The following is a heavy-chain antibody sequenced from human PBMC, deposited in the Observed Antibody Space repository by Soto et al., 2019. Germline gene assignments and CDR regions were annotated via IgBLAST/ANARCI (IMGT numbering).Heavy chain of an antibody. D-gene: IGHD3-3*01. Sequence: QVQLVQSGAEVKKPGASVKVSCKASGYTFTSYYMHWVRQAPGQGLEWMGIINPSGGSTSYAQKFQGRVTMTRDTSTSTVYMELSSLRSEDTAVYYCARDRPLYYDFWSGYYPGYYYYYGMDVWGQGTTVTVSS. CDR3: ARDRPLYYDFWSGYYPGYYYYYGMDV. CDR2: INPSGGST. CDR1: GYTFTSYY. J-gene: IGHJ6*02. V-gene: IGHV1-46*01.